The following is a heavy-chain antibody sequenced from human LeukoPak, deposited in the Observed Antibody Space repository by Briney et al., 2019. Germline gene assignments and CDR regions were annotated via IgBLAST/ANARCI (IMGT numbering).Heavy chain of an antibody. D-gene: IGHD3-22*01. CDR2: IYPGDSDT. J-gene: IGHJ3*02. Sequence: GESLKISCKGSGYSFTSYWIGWVRQMPGKGLEWIGIIYPGDSDTRYSPSFQGQVTISADKSISTAYLQWSSLKASDTAMYYCARLPLTDYYDSSGYHDAFDIWGQGTMVTVSS. CDR3: ARLPLTDYYDSSGYHDAFDI. CDR1: GYSFTSYW. V-gene: IGHV5-51*01.